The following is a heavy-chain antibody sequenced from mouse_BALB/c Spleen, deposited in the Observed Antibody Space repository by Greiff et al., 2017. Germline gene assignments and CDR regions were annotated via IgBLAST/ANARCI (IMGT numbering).Heavy chain of an antibody. CDR2: IDPEIGDT. CDR3: NANDYRYPWFAY. V-gene: IGHV14-4*02. J-gene: IGHJ3*01. D-gene: IGHD2-14*01. Sequence: VQLQQSGAELVRSGASVKLSCTASGFNIKDYYMHWVKQRPEQGLEWIGWIDPEIGDTEYAPKFQGKATMTTDTSSNTAYLQLSSLTSENTAVYYCNANDYRYPWFAYWGQGTLVTVSA. CDR1: GFNIKDYY.